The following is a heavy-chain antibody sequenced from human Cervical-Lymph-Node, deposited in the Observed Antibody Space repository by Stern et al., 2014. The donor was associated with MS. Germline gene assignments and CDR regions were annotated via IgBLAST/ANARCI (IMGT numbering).Heavy chain of an antibody. J-gene: IGHJ4*02. Sequence: EVQLEESGGGLVQPGGSLRLSCAASGFSFSSYSMNWVRQAPGKGLEWVSYISSSSTTIFYADSVKGRFSISRDKAKNSLYLQMNSLRAEDTALYYCAREGSVAGNLDYWGQGILVTVSS. CDR3: AREGSVAGNLDY. CDR2: ISSSSTTI. CDR1: GFSFSSYS. V-gene: IGHV3-48*01. D-gene: IGHD6-19*01.